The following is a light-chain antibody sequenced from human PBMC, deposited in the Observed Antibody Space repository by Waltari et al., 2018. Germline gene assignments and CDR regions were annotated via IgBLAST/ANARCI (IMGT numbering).Light chain of an antibody. J-gene: IGKJ2*01. V-gene: IGKV1-39*01. Sequence: RERVTNTCRASQSISSYLNWYQQKPGKAPKLLIYAASSLQSGVPSRFSGSGSGTDFTLTISSLQPEDFATYYCQQSYSTPYTFGQGTKLEIK. CDR3: QQSYSTPYT. CDR2: AAS. CDR1: QSISSY.